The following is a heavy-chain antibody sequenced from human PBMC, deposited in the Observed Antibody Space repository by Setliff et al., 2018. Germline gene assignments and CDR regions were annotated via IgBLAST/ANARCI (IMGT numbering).Heavy chain of an antibody. CDR3: ARDPGHRSGTWSLDY. CDR1: GDSISSTYYY. CDR2: ISFGGNT. V-gene: IGHV4-39*07. J-gene: IGHJ4*02. Sequence: SETLSLTCTVSGDSISSTYYYWGWIRQPPGKGLEWIGSISFGGNTYYNPSLKSRVTISLDTSKNQFSLKLNSVTAADMAVYSCARDPGHRSGTWSLDYWGQGTLVTVSS.